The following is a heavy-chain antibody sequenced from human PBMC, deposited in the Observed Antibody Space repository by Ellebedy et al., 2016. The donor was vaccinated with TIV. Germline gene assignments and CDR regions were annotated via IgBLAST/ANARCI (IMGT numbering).Heavy chain of an antibody. CDR3: AGGPPKCEIPLDLDC. Sequence: AASVKVSCKASGGTLSSYGITWVRQAPGQGLEWMGKITPIVGISIYAQKFQDRVTITADNSTTTVFMEMSSLRSDDTAVYYCAGGPPKCEIPLDLDCWGQGTLVIVSS. CDR2: ITPIVGIS. J-gene: IGHJ4*02. V-gene: IGHV1-69*04. CDR1: GGTLSSYG. D-gene: IGHD2-2*02.